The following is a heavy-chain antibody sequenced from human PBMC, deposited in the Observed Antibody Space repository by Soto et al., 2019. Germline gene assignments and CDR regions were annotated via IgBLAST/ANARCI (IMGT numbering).Heavy chain of an antibody. CDR3: ARDNNDFWSLYPLAFDY. CDR1: GGSLSKYY. J-gene: IGHJ4*02. V-gene: IGHV4-4*07. D-gene: IGHD3-3*01. Sequence: PSETLSLTCSVSGGSLSKYYWSWIRQPAGKGLEWIGRISTSGKVVSKASLRSRLTMSVDTSKNHFSLKLTSVTAADTAVYYCARDNNDFWSLYPLAFDYWGQGALVTVSS. CDR2: ISTSGKV.